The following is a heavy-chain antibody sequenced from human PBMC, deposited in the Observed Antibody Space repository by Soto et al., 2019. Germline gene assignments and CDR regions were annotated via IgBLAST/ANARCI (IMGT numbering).Heavy chain of an antibody. Sequence: EVQLVESGGGLVKPGGSLRLSCAASGFTFSSYSMNWVRQAPGKGLEWVSSISSSSSYIYYAVSVKGRFTISRDNAKNSLYLQMNSLRAEDTAVYYCARDHHRLDMAAAGFNIWGQGTLVTVSS. V-gene: IGHV3-21*01. J-gene: IGHJ4*02. CDR1: GFTFSSYS. D-gene: IGHD6-13*01. CDR3: ARDHHRLDMAAAGFNI. CDR2: ISSSSSYI.